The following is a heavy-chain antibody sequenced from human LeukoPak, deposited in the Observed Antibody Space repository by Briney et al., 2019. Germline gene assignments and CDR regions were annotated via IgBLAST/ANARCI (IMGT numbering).Heavy chain of an antibody. CDR2: ISSSDSTI. J-gene: IGHJ6*03. V-gene: IGHV3-48*03. D-gene: IGHD1-26*01. CDR1: GFTFSSYE. Sequence: GGSLRLSCAASGFTFSSYEMNWVRQAPGKGLEWVSYISSSDSTIYYADSVKGRFTISGDNAKNSLYLQMNSLRAEDTAVYYCARDQTKWEPLRRRDYYYMDVWGKGTTVTVSS. CDR3: ARDQTKWEPLRRRDYYYMDV.